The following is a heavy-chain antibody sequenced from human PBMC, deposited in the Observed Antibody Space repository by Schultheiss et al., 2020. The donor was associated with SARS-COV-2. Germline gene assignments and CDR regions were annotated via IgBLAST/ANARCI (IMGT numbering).Heavy chain of an antibody. J-gene: IGHJ4*02. D-gene: IGHD3-3*01. CDR3: ARGRITIFGVVIHFDY. Sequence: SETLSLTCTVSGGSISSGGYYWSWIRQPPGKGLEWIGYIYYSGSTYYNPSLKSRVTISVDRSKNQFSLKLSSVTAADTAVYYCARGRITIFGVVIHFDYWGQGTLVTVSS. V-gene: IGHV4-61*08. CDR2: IYYSGST. CDR1: GGSISSGGYY.